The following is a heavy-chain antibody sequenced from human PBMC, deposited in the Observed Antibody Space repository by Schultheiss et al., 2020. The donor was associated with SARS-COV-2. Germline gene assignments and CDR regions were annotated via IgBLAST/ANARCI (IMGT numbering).Heavy chain of an antibody. V-gene: IGHV4-59*01. CDR3: ATGIIGNFDY. CDR1: GGSFSGYY. CDR2: IYYSGST. J-gene: IGHJ4*02. D-gene: IGHD3-16*02. Sequence: SETLSLTCAVYGGSFSGYYWNWIRQPPGKGLEWIGYIYYSGSTNYNPSLKSRVTISVDTSKNQFSLKLSSVTAADTAVYYCATGIIGNFDYWGQGTLVTVSS.